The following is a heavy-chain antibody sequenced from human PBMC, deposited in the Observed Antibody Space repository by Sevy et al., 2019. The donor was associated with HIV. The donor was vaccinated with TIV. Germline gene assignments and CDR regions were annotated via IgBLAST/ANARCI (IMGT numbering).Heavy chain of an antibody. CDR1: GYTFTSYA. Sequence: ASVKVSCKASGYTFTSYAMHWVRQAPGQRLEWMGWINAGNGNTKYSQKFQGRVTITRDTSASTAYMELSSLRSEDTVVYYCARETPWVDSSGWSYYYYMDVWGKGTTVTVSS. V-gene: IGHV1-3*01. CDR2: INAGNGNT. CDR3: ARETPWVDSSGWSYYYYMDV. D-gene: IGHD6-19*01. J-gene: IGHJ6*03.